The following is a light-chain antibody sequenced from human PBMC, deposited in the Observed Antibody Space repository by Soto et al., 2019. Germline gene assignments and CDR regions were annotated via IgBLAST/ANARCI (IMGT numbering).Light chain of an antibody. Sequence: QSVLTQPPSTSGTPGQRVTISCSGSRSNIGSNTVTWYQQLPGTAPKHLIYSNNQRPSGVPDRFSGSKSGTSASLAISGLQSEDEADYYCAAWDDSLNGSYVFGTGTKVTVL. CDR3: AAWDDSLNGSYV. CDR2: SNN. V-gene: IGLV1-44*01. CDR1: RSNIGSNT. J-gene: IGLJ1*01.